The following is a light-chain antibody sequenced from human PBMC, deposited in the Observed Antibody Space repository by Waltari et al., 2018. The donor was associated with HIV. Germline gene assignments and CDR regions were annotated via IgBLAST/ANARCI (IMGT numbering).Light chain of an antibody. J-gene: IGLJ2*01. CDR1: SRDVGGYNY. CDR2: EVS. V-gene: IGLV2-8*01. Sequence: QSALTQPPSASGSPGRSVTISCTGTSRDVGGYNYVSWYRHHPGKAPKLMIYEVSKRPSGVPDRFSGSKSGNTASLTVSGLQAEDEADYYCSSYAGSNNLVFGGGTKLTVL. CDR3: SSYAGSNNLV.